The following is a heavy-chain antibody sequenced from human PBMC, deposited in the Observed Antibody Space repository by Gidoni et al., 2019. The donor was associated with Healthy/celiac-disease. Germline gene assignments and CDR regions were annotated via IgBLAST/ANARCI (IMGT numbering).Heavy chain of an antibody. D-gene: IGHD3-9*01. CDR2: IYYSGST. CDR1: GGSISSSSYY. CDR3: ARSGAGYYNRPDY. V-gene: IGHV4-39*07. Sequence: QLQLQESGPGLVKPSETLSLTCTVSGGSISSSSYYWGWIRQPPGKGLEWIGSIYYSGSTYYNPSLKSRVPISVDTSKNQFSLKLSSVTAADTAVYYCARSGAGYYNRPDYWGQGTLVTVSS. J-gene: IGHJ4*02.